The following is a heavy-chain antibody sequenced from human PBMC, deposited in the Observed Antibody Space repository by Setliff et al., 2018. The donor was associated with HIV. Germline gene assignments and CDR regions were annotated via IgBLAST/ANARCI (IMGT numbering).Heavy chain of an antibody. CDR3: ARDGGEGYGSGSYDLNWFDP. CDR1: GGTFGSYA. D-gene: IGHD3-10*01. J-gene: IGHJ5*02. Sequence: SVKVSCKASGGTFGSYAISWVRQAPGQGLEWMGGIIPIFGTANYAQKFQGRVTITADESTSTAYMELSSLRSEDTAVYYCARDGGEGYGSGSYDLNWFDPWGQGTLVTVSS. CDR2: IIPIFGTA. V-gene: IGHV1-69*13.